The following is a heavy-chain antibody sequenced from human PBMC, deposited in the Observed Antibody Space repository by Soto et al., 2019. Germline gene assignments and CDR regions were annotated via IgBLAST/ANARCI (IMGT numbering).Heavy chain of an antibody. CDR1: GFTFSRYG. CDR3: AKDPNDSSGSINWFDP. J-gene: IGHJ5*02. D-gene: IGHD3-22*01. Sequence: QVPLVESGGGVVQPGRSLRLSCAASGFTFSRYGMHWVRQAPGKGLEWLTVMSYDGSHKEYADSVKGRFTISRDNSKNTVYLQMDSLKTEDTAVYYCAKDPNDSSGSINWFDPWGQGTLVTVSS. V-gene: IGHV3-30*18. CDR2: MSYDGSHK.